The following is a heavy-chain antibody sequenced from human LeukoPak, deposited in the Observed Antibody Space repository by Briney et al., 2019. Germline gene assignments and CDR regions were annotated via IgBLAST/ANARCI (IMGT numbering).Heavy chain of an antibody. CDR1: GFTFSSYS. CDR3: ARLAVAGYYFDY. D-gene: IGHD6-19*01. V-gene: IGHV3-21*01. CDR2: ISSSISYI. Sequence: GGSLRLSCAASGFTFSSYSMNWVLQAPGKGLEWVSSISSSISYIYYADSVKGRFTISRDNAKNSLYLQMNSLRAEDTAVYYCARLAVAGYYFDYWGQGTLVTVSS. J-gene: IGHJ4*02.